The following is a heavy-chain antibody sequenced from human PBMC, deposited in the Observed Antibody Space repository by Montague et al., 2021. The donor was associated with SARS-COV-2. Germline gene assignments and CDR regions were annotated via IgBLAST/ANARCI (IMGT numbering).Heavy chain of an antibody. D-gene: IGHD1-26*01. CDR1: GFTFSSYA. J-gene: IGHJ4*02. CDR3: AMELVGAIDY. Sequence: SLRLSCAASGFTFSSYAMHWVRQAPGKGLEWVAVISYDGSNKYYADSAKGRFTISRDNSKNTLYLQMNSLRAEDTAGYYCAMELVGAIDYWGQGTLVTVSS. CDR2: ISYDGSNK. V-gene: IGHV3-30*04.